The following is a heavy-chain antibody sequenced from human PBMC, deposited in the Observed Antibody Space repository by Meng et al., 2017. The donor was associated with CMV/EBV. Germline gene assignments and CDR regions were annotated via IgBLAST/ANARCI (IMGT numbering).Heavy chain of an antibody. J-gene: IGHJ6*02. CDR3: AKDITIFGVVISSYGMDV. CDR1: GFTFDDYA. D-gene: IGHD3-3*01. Sequence: SLKISCAASGFTFDDYAMHWVRQAPGKGLEWVSGISWNSGSIGYADSVKGRFTISRDNAKNSLYLQMNSLRAEDTALYYCAKDITIFGVVISSYGMDVWGQGTTVTSP. V-gene: IGHV3-9*01. CDR2: ISWNSGSI.